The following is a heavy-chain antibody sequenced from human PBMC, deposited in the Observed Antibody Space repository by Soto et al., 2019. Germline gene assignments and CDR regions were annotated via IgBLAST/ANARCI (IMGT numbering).Heavy chain of an antibody. CDR3: AKGFDYYDSSGLPMDV. D-gene: IGHD3-22*01. Sequence: GGSLRLSCAASGFTFSSYAMSWVRQAPGKGLEWVSAISGSGGSTYYADSVKGRFTISRDNSKNTLYLQMNSLRVEDTAVYYCAKGFDYYDSSGLPMDVWGQGTTVTVSS. V-gene: IGHV3-23*01. CDR2: ISGSGGST. J-gene: IGHJ6*02. CDR1: GFTFSSYA.